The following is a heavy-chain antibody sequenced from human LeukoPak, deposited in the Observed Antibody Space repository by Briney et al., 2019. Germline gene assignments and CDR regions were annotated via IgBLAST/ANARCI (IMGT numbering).Heavy chain of an antibody. V-gene: IGHV3-23*01. CDR2: ISGSGGSA. CDR1: GFTFSSYA. J-gene: IGHJ4*02. Sequence: GSLLLSCAASGFTFSSYAMSGVRQAPGKGLEWVSAISGSGGSAYYADSVKGRFTISRDNSKNTLYLQMNSLRAEDTAVYYCAKDRLKFDYWGQGTLVTVSS. CDR3: AKDRLKFDY. D-gene: IGHD3-16*01.